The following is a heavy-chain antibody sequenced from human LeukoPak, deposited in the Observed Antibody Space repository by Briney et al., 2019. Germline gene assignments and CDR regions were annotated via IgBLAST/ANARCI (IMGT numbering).Heavy chain of an antibody. Sequence: PGGSLRLSCAASGFTFSSYSMNWVRQAPGKGLEWVSSISSSSSYIYYADSVKGRFTISRDNAKNSLYLQMNSLRAEDTAVYYCAKGTAAAGTVLPGSRPWFSRVDYWGQGTLVTVSS. CDR3: AKGTAAAGTVLPGSRPWFSRVDY. V-gene: IGHV3-21*04. D-gene: IGHD6-13*01. CDR2: ISSSSSYI. CDR1: GFTFSSYS. J-gene: IGHJ4*02.